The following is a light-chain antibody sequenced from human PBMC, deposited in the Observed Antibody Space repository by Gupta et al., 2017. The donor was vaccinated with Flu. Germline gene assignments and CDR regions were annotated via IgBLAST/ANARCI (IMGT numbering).Light chain of an antibody. CDR1: NNGSES. CDR2: NNR. V-gene: IGLV3-21*01. Sequence: TAIITCGGCNNGSESVHWYQPKPDQAPVLVIYNNRDRHTGNTGRVPGSTSGNTATKTISRVAAGEGDDYFCEVYEYTSNHALYVFGIGTKVTVL. J-gene: IGLJ1*01. CDR3: EVYEYTSNHALYV.